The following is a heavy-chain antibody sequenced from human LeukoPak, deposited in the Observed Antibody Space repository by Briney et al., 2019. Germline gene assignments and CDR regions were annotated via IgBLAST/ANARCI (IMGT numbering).Heavy chain of an antibody. CDR2: IYYSGST. V-gene: IGHV4-39*07. Sequence: PSETLSLTCTVSGGSISSSSYYWGWIRQPPGKGLEWIGSIYYSGSTYYNPSLKSRVTISVDTSKNQFSLKLSSVTAADTAVYYCASLSRSGSDPDYWGQGTLVTVSS. D-gene: IGHD1-26*01. CDR1: GGSISSSSYY. CDR3: ASLSRSGSDPDY. J-gene: IGHJ4*02.